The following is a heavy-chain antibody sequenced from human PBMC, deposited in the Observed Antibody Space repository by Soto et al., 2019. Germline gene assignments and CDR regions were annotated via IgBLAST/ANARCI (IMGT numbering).Heavy chain of an antibody. V-gene: IGHV4-38-2*02. D-gene: IGHD1-1*01. CDR3: AREKVGTTFFDN. J-gene: IGHJ4*02. Sequence: SETLSLTCTFSGFAIGRGFYWSWVRQPPGKGLEWIGSIYPSVSSYHNPSLATRLRLSIDTSKNQFTLNLTSVTAADTALYFCAREKVGTTFFDNWGQGIQVTVSS. CDR2: IYPSVSS. CDR1: GFAIGRGFY.